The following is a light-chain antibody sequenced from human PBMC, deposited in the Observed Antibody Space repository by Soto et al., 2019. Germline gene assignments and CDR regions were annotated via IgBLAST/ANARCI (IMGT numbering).Light chain of an antibody. Sequence: ESVLTQSPGTLSLSPGERATLSCRASQSVTSSYLAWYQQKPGQAPRLLIYGASSRATGIPDRFSGSGSVTDFTLTISGLEPEDFAVYYCQQYGSSPRTFGQGTKVEIK. CDR1: QSVTSSY. V-gene: IGKV3-20*01. CDR3: QQYGSSPRT. J-gene: IGKJ1*01. CDR2: GAS.